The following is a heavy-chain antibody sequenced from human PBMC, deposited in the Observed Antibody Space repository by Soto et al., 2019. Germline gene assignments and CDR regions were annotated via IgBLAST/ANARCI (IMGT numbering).Heavy chain of an antibody. CDR1: GCTFNIYS. V-gene: IGHV3-21*01. CDR3: ARDTKMLAPLIYMDH. Sequence: XGPLRLSCAAAGCTFNIYSMNWVRQAPGKGLDWVSSISSRSSNIDYADSVKGRFTISRDNANNSLYLQMNNLGADDTAVYYCARDTKMLAPLIYMDHWGRGTLVTVSS. D-gene: IGHD3-22*01. CDR2: ISSRSSNI. J-gene: IGHJ4*02.